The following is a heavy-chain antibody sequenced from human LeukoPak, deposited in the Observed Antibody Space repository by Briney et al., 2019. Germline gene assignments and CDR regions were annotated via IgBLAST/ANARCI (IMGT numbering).Heavy chain of an antibody. J-gene: IGHJ4*02. CDR1: GFTFSSYW. Sequence: GGSLRLSCAASGFTFSSYWVIWVRQAPGKGLEWVSSISGSGGRTHYTDSVKGRFTISRDNSKNTLYLQMNSLRAEDTAVYYCATPPTVTRNYWGQGTLVTVSS. CDR3: ATPPTVTRNY. V-gene: IGHV3-23*01. CDR2: ISGSGGRT. D-gene: IGHD4-17*01.